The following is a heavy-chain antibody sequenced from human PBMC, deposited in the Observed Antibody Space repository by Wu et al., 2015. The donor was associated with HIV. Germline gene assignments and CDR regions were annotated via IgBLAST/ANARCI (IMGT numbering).Heavy chain of an antibody. CDR1: EGTFSSFA. CDR3: ARRSMAHPKNPFDV. V-gene: IGHV1-69*05. J-gene: IGHJ3*01. Sequence: QVQLVQSGAEVKKPGSSVKVSCKAPEGTFSSFAITWVRQAPGQGLEWMGGLIPILGTANYAQKFQGRVTVTTDESTGTAYMELSGLRSEDTAVYYCARRSMAHPKNPFDVWGQGTMVIVSS. CDR2: LIPILGTA. D-gene: IGHD5-24*01.